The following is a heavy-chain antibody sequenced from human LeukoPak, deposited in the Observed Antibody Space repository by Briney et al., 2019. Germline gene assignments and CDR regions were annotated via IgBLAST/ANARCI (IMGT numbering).Heavy chain of an antibody. V-gene: IGHV7-4-1*02. Sequence: GASVKVSCKASGYSIKSHTMNWVRQAPGQGPEWMGWIDTNTGNPTYAQGFTGRFVFSLDTSVSTAYLQISSLKAEDTAVYYCARAGWARSINDICDYWGQGTLVTVSS. CDR2: IDTNTGNP. CDR3: ARAGWARSINDICDY. D-gene: IGHD3-9*01. CDR1: GYSIKSHT. J-gene: IGHJ4*02.